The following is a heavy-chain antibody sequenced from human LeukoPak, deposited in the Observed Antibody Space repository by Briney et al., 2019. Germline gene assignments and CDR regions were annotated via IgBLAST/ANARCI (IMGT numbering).Heavy chain of an antibody. J-gene: IGHJ6*03. CDR1: GGTFSSYA. D-gene: IGHD6-6*01. Sequence: GSSVTVSFKASGGTFSSYAISWVRHAPGQGLEWMGGIIPIFGTANYAQKFQGRVTITTDESTSTAYMELSSLRSEDTAVYYCARTPVEYSSSSYYYYYYMDVWGKGTTVTVSS. CDR3: ARTPVEYSSSSYYYYYYMDV. V-gene: IGHV1-69*05. CDR2: IIPIFGTA.